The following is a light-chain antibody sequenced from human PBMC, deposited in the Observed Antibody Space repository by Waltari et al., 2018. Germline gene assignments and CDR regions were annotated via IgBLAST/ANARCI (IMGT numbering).Light chain of an antibody. CDR2: AAS. CDR3: QQHYDAPPYT. Sequence: DIQMTQSPSSLSASVGDRVTITCRASRSINIYLNWYQQKVGKAPKLLIYAASTLQSGVPSRFSGSGSGTDFTLTISSLQPEDFATYYCQQHYDAPPYTFGQGTKREIK. V-gene: IGKV1-39*01. J-gene: IGKJ2*01. CDR1: RSINIY.